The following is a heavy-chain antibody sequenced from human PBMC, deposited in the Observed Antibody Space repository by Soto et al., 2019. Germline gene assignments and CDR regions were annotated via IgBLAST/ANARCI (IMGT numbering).Heavy chain of an antibody. CDR1: GFSLSTSGVG. CDR2: IYWNDDK. Sequence: QITLKESGPTLVQPTQTLTLTCTFSGFSLSTSGVGVGWIRQPQGKDLEWLALIYWNDDKRYSPSLKSRLIITKDTSKNQVVLTMTNMDPVDTASYYCAHSPRPFITRGHDAFDSWGQGTMVTVSS. J-gene: IGHJ3*02. V-gene: IGHV2-5*01. CDR3: AHSPRPFITRGHDAFDS. D-gene: IGHD3-22*01.